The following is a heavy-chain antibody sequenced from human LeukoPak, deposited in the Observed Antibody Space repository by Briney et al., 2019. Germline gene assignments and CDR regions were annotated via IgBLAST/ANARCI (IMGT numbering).Heavy chain of an antibody. CDR1: GYSFTSYW. V-gene: IGHV5-51*01. CDR3: ARQIGNTAWDYYYGMDV. Sequence: GESLKISCKGSGYSFTSYWIGWVRQMPGKGLEWMGIIYPGDSDTRYSPSFQGQVTISADKSISTAYLQWSSLKASDTAMYYCARQIGNTAWDYYYGMDVWGQGTTVTVSS. J-gene: IGHJ6*02. CDR2: IYPGDSDT. D-gene: IGHD5-18*01.